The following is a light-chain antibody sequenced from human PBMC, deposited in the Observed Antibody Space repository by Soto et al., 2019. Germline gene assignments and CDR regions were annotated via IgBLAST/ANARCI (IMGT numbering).Light chain of an antibody. Sequence: QSVLTQPPSASASPGQSVTISCTGTSSDVGGYDYVSWYQQHSGKAPKLIIYDISKRPSGVPDRFAGSNSGNTASLTVSGLQAEDEADYYCSSYAGINELVFGGGTKLTVL. CDR2: DIS. V-gene: IGLV2-8*01. CDR3: SSYAGINELV. CDR1: SSDVGGYDY. J-gene: IGLJ3*02.